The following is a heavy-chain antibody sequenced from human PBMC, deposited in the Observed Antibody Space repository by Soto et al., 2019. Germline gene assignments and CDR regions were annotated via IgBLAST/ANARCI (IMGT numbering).Heavy chain of an antibody. V-gene: IGHV3-74*03. D-gene: IGHD2-2*01. J-gene: IGHJ4*01. CDR1: GFTFNSHW. Sequence: EVQLVESGGGLVQPGGSLRLSCAASGFTFNSHWMHWVRLVPGKGLEWVSRINNDGRSTTYADSVKGRFSISRDNAKNTLYMQMNSLGVEDTALYYCARDKWVTVATARLELWGQGTPVTVPS. CDR2: INNDGRST. CDR3: ARDKWVTVATARLEL.